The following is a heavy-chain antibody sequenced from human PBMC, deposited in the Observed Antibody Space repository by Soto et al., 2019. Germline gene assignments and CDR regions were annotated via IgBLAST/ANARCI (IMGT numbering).Heavy chain of an antibody. J-gene: IGHJ4*02. V-gene: IGHV1-69*02. CDR3: ANSYSISLLSY. D-gene: IGHD6-13*01. CDR1: GGTFSSYT. CDR2: IIPILGIA. Sequence: QVQLVQSGSEVKKPGSSVKVSCKASGGTFSSYTISWVRQAPGQGLEWMGRIIPILGIANYAQKFQGRVTITADKSTSTAYMELRSLSSEDTAVYYCANSYSISLLSYWGQGTLVTVSS.